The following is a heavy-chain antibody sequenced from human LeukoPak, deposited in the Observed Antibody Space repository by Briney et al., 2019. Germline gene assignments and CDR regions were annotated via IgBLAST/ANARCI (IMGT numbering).Heavy chain of an antibody. CDR3: ARDSGTTGEVKFDP. CDR2: ISGSGTI. Sequence: SETLSLTCTVSGGSINSYWSWIRQPAGKGLEWIGRISGSGTITYNPALQSRLSISIDTSKNQFSLKLMSVTAADTAVYNCARDSGTTGEVKFDPWGQGTLVTVSS. J-gene: IGHJ5*02. V-gene: IGHV4-4*07. D-gene: IGHD3-10*01. CDR1: GGSINSY.